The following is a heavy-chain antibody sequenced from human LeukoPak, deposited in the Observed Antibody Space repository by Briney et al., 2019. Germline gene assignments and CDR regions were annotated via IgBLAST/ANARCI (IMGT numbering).Heavy chain of an antibody. D-gene: IGHD6-19*01. V-gene: IGHV3-23*01. Sequence: PEGSLRLSCAASGFTFSSSALSWVRQAPGKGLEWVSAISGSGGRTYYADSVKGRFTISRDNSRNSLFLQMNSLKDEDTAVYYCAKDSSAVAGPEGSYDIWGQGTMVTVSS. CDR2: ISGSGGRT. J-gene: IGHJ3*02. CDR3: AKDSSAVAGPEGSYDI. CDR1: GFTFSSSA.